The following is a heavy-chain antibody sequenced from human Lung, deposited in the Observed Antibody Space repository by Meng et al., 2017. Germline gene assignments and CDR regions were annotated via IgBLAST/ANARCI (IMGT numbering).Heavy chain of an antibody. Sequence: HGQLQQWGAGLLEPSETLSLTCVGSGGSFRDYYWSWIRQPPGKGLEWIGEINHSGSTNYNPSLESRATISVDTSQNNLSLKLSSVTAADSAVYYCARGPTTMAHDFDYWGQGTLVTVSS. CDR3: ARGPTTMAHDFDY. V-gene: IGHV4-34*01. J-gene: IGHJ4*02. D-gene: IGHD4-11*01. CDR1: GGSFRDYY. CDR2: INHSGST.